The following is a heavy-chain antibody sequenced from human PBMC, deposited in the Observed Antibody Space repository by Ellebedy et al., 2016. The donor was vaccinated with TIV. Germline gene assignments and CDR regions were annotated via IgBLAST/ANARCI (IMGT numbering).Heavy chain of an antibody. V-gene: IGHV3-30*02. CDR2: IRSDGSNK. Sequence: GESLKISCVTSGFSTSGMHWVRQAPGKGLEWVAFIRSDGSNKYYADSVAGRFTISRDNSRNTLDLQMTRLGAEDTARYYCVKGAYPVPTVMAVWGQGTVVIVSS. J-gene: IGHJ6*02. D-gene: IGHD3-16*01. CDR3: VKGAYPVPTVMAV. CDR1: GFSTSG.